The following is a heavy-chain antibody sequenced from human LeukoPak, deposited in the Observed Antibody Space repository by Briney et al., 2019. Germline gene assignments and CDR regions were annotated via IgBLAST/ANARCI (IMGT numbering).Heavy chain of an antibody. V-gene: IGHV1-46*01. J-gene: IGHJ4*02. CDR2: INPSGGST. Sequence: ASVKVSCKASGYTFTSNHIHWVRQAPGQGLEWMGIINPSGGSTTYAQKFQGRVTMTRDTSTSTVYMELSSLRSEDTAVYYCARDMRVLGSSWYETGHWGQGTLVTVSS. D-gene: IGHD6-13*01. CDR1: GYTFTSNH. CDR3: ARDMRVLGSSWYETGH.